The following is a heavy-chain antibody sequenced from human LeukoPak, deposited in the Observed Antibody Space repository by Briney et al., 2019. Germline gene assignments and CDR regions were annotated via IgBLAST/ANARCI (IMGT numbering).Heavy chain of an antibody. Sequence: SETLSLTCSVSGASINDYYWTWIRQPPGKGLEWVGYVYHTGTSGYHPSLKSRVAMSLDTSKNQVSLKLRSVTAADTAVYFCTRVVNGGHFDYWGQGTLVTVSS. CDR2: VYHTGTS. D-gene: IGHD2-8*01. J-gene: IGHJ4*02. CDR1: GASINDYY. V-gene: IGHV4-59*12. CDR3: TRVVNGGHFDY.